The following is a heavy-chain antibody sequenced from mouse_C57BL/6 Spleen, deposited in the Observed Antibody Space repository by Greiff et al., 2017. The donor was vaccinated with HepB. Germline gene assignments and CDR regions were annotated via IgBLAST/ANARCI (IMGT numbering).Heavy chain of an antibody. V-gene: IGHV1-82*01. J-gene: IGHJ4*01. CDR3: ARSYSNFHYAMDY. CDR2: IYPGDGDT. D-gene: IGHD2-5*01. CDR1: GYAFSSSW. Sequence: QVQLQQSGPELVKPGASVKISCKASGYAFSSSWMNWVKQRPGKGLEWIGRIYPGDGDTNYNGKFKGKATLTADKSSSTAYMQLSSLTSEDSAVYCCARSYSNFHYAMDYWGQGTSVTVSS.